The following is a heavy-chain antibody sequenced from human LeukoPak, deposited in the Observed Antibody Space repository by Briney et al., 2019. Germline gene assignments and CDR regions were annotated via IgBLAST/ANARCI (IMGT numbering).Heavy chain of an antibody. V-gene: IGHV4-34*01. CDR2: IDQSGTT. D-gene: IGHD3-10*01. CDR3: ARVPHYYFGYGYFDS. CDR1: GGSFSGYY. J-gene: IGHJ4*02. Sequence: SETLSLTSVVYGGSFSGYYWSWIRQPPGKGLEWSGEIDQSGTTNYNPSLKSRVSISVDTSKKQFSLTLTSMTAADTAVYYCARVPHYYFGYGYFDSWGQGTLVTVSS.